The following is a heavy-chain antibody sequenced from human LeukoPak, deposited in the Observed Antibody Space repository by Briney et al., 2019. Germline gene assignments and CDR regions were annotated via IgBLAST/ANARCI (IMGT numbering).Heavy chain of an antibody. J-gene: IGHJ5*02. Sequence: PGRSLRLSCAASGFTFSSYAMHWVRQAPGKGLEWVAVISYDGSNKYYADSVKGRFTISRDNSKNTLYLQMNSLRAEDTAVYYCARVHGGHMVRGVLYPWGQGTLVTVSS. CDR3: ARVHGGHMVRGVLYP. CDR1: GFTFSSYA. V-gene: IGHV3-30-3*01. CDR2: ISYDGSNK. D-gene: IGHD3-10*01.